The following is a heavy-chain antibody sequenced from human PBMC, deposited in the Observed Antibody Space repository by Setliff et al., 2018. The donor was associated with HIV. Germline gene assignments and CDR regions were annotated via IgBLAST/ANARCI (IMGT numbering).Heavy chain of an antibody. CDR1: GFTLNELS. CDR2: FDPEAGEI. J-gene: IGHJ5*02. CDR3: ATHPPYRSAWYMRS. V-gene: IGHV1-24*01. D-gene: IGHD6-19*01. Sequence: GASVKVSCKISGFTLNELSIQWVRQAPAKGLEWMGGFDPEAGEIIYAQKFQGRVTTTEDTSTDTAYMDLSSLRSEDTAVYYCATHPPYRSAWYMRSWGQGTLVTVSS.